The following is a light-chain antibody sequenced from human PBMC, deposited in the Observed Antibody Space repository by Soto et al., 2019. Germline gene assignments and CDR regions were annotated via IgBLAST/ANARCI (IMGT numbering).Light chain of an antibody. CDR2: STN. Sequence: QTVVTQEPSFSVSPGGTVTLTCGLSSGSVSTSYYPSWYQQTPGQAPRTLIYSTNTRSSGVPDRFSGSILGNKAALTITGAQEEDESDYYCGPYMGSGSYVVFGAGTKLTVL. CDR3: GPYMGSGSYVV. V-gene: IGLV8-61*01. J-gene: IGLJ2*01. CDR1: SGSVSTSYY.